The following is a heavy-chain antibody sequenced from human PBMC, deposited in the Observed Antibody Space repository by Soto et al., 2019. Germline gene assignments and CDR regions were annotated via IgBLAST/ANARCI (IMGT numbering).Heavy chain of an antibody. CDR3: AKGKGATMRVVVPTGWYFDL. D-gene: IGHD3-22*01. CDR2: ISYDGSNK. J-gene: IGHJ2*01. Sequence: QVQLVESGGGVVQPGRSLRLSCAASGFTFSSYGMHWVRQAPGKGLEWVAVISYDGSNKYYADSVKGRFTISRDNSKNSLYLQMNSLRAEDTAVYYCAKGKGATMRVVVPTGWYFDLWGRGTLVTVSS. V-gene: IGHV3-30*18. CDR1: GFTFSSYG.